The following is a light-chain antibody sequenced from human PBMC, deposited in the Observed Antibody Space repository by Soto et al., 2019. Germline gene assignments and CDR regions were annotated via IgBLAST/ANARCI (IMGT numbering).Light chain of an antibody. V-gene: IGLV2-8*01. CDR1: SSDVGGYNY. CDR2: EVS. J-gene: IGLJ2*01. Sequence: QSALTQPPSASGSPGQSVTISCTGTSSDVGGYNYVSWYQQHPGKAPKLMIYEVSKRPSGVPDRFSGSKSGNTASLTVSGRQAEDEADYYCTSYAGSNNFVVFGGGTMLTVL. CDR3: TSYAGSNNFVV.